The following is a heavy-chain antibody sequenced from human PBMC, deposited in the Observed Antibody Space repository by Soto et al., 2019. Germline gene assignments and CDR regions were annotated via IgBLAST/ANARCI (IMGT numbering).Heavy chain of an antibody. D-gene: IGHD3-10*01. CDR2: IIHIFGTA. V-gene: IGHV1-69*13. J-gene: IGHJ6*02. CDR1: GGTFSSYA. Sequence: ASVKVSCKASGGTFSSYAISWVRQAPGQGLEWMGGIIHIFGTANYAQKFQGRVTITADESTSTAYMELSSLRSEDTAVYYCARGSGSYYVDYYGMDVWGQGTTVTVSS. CDR3: ARGSGSYYVDYYGMDV.